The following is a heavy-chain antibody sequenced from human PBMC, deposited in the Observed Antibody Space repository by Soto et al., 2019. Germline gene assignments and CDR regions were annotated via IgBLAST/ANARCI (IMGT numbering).Heavy chain of an antibody. D-gene: IGHD2-2*01. Sequence: ASVKVSCKTSGYTFTSYGISWVRQAPGQGLEWVGWISAYSGSTNYAQKLQGRVTMTTDTSTSTAYMELRSLRSDDTAVYYCARAYCSSTSCYGYYYYYGMDVWGQGTTVTVSS. CDR3: ARAYCSSTSCYGYYYYYGMDV. CDR1: GYTFTSYG. CDR2: ISAYSGST. J-gene: IGHJ6*02. V-gene: IGHV1-18*01.